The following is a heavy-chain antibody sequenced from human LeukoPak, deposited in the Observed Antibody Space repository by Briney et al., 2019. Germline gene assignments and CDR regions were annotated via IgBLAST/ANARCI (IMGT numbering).Heavy chain of an antibody. Sequence: PSETLSLTCTVSGGSISSYYWSWIRQPPGKGLEWIGYIYYSGSTNYNPSLKSRVTMSVDTSKNQFSLKLSSVTAADTAVYYCARTTNYDISLMDVWGKGTTVTISS. J-gene: IGHJ6*04. D-gene: IGHD3-9*01. CDR3: ARTTNYDISLMDV. V-gene: IGHV4-59*12. CDR2: IYYSGST. CDR1: GGSISSYY.